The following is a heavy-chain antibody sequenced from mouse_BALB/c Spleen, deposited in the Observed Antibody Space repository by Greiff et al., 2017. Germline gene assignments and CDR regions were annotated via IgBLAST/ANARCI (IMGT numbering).Heavy chain of an antibody. Sequence: QVQLQQSGAELAKPGASVKMSCKASGYTFTSYWMHWVKQRPGQGLEWIGYINPSTGYTEYNQKFKDKATLTADKSSSTAYMQLSSLTSEDSAVYYCARSVRQLDYWGQGTTLTVSS. CDR2: INPSTGYT. J-gene: IGHJ2*01. CDR1: GYTFTSYW. CDR3: ARSVRQLDY. V-gene: IGHV1-7*01. D-gene: IGHD6-1*01.